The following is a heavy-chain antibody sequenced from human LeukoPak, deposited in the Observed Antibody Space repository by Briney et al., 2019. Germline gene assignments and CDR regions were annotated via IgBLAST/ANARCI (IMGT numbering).Heavy chain of an antibody. Sequence: PETLSLTCAVYGGSFSGYYWSWIRQPPGKGLEWIGEINHSGSTNYNLSLKSRVTISVDTSKNQFSLKLSSVTAADTAVYYCARGRGRVYCSSTSCYARDYYYYMDVWGKGTAVTVSS. CDR3: ARGRGRVYCSSTSCYARDYYYYMDV. CDR2: INHSGST. V-gene: IGHV4-34*01. CDR1: GGSFSGYY. J-gene: IGHJ6*03. D-gene: IGHD2-2*01.